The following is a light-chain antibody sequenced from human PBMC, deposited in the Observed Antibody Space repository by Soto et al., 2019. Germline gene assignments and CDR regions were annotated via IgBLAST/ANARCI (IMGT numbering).Light chain of an antibody. CDR3: PQYGSSPPVT. J-gene: IGKJ5*01. V-gene: IGKV3-20*01. CDR1: QSVSSSY. Sequence: EIVLTQSPGTLSLSPGERATLSCRASQSVSSSYVACYQQKPGQAPRLLIYGSSGRATGIPDRFSGSGYGTDFTLTINILEPEDFEVYYCPQYGSSPPVTFGHGTRLEIK. CDR2: GSS.